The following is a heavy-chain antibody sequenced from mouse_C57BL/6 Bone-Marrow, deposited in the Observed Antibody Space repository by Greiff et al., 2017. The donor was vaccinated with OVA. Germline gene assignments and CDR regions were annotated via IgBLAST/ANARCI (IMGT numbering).Heavy chain of an antibody. D-gene: IGHD2-12*01. Sequence: EVKLLESGGGLVQPGGSLKLSCAASGFTFSDSYMYWVRQTPEQRLEWVAYISNGGGSTYYPDTVQGRFTITRDNAKNTLYLQLCRLTSEDTAMYYCTRHPYSYYVDNYDMDYGGQGTGVTVSA. J-gene: IGHJ4*01. CDR2: ISNGGGST. CDR1: GFTFSDSY. V-gene: IGHV5-12*01. CDR3: TRHPYSYYVDNYDMDY.